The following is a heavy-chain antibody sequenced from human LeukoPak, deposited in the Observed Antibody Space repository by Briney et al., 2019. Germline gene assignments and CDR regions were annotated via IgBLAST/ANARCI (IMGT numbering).Heavy chain of an antibody. J-gene: IGHJ4*02. D-gene: IGHD6-19*01. CDR1: GFTFSSYS. CDR2: ISSSSSYI. CDR3: ARGPPYSSGWFFDY. V-gene: IGHV3-21*01. Sequence: GGSLRPSCAASGFTFSSYSMNWVRQAPGKGLEWVSSISSSSSYIYYADSVKGRFTISRDNAKNSLYLQMNSLRAEDTAVYYCARGPPYSSGWFFDYWGQGTLVTVSS.